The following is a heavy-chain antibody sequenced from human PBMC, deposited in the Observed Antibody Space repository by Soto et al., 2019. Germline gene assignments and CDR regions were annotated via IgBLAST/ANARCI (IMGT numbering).Heavy chain of an antibody. CDR2: IVVGSGNT. CDR1: GFTFTSSA. J-gene: IGHJ5*02. D-gene: IGHD6-13*01. V-gene: IGHV1-58*02. CDR3: AAGYSSSWYWFDP. Sequence: SVKVSCKASGFTFTSSAMQWVRQARGQRLEWIGWIVVGSGNTNYAQKFQERVTITRDMSTSTAYMELSSLRSEDTAVYYCAAGYSSSWYWFDPWGQGTLVSVSS.